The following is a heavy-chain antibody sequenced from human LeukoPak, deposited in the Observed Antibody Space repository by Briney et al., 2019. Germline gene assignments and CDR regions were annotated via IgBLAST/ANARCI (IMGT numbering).Heavy chain of an antibody. CDR2: ITASGGST. CDR3: AKVMTARPDY. D-gene: IGHD6-6*01. J-gene: IGHJ4*02. Sequence: GGSLRLSCAASGFTFSSYAMSWVRQAPGKGLEWVSAITASGGSTYYADAVKGRFTISRDNSKNTLYLQMNSLRAGDTAVYYCAKVMTARPDYWGQGTLVTVSS. V-gene: IGHV3-23*01. CDR1: GFTFSSYA.